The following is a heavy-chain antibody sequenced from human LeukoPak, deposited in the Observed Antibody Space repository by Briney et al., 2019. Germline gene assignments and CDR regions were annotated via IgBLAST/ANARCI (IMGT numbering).Heavy chain of an antibody. V-gene: IGHV4-30-2*01. CDR3: ARYCSGGSCYNWFDP. J-gene: IGHJ5*02. CDR1: GGSISSGGYS. Sequence: SETLSLTCAVSGGSISSGGYSWSWIRQPPGKGLEWIGYIYHSGSTYYNPSLKSRVTISVDRSKNQLSLKLSSVTAADTAVYYCARYCSGGSCYNWFDPWGQGTLVTVSS. CDR2: IYHSGST. D-gene: IGHD2-15*01.